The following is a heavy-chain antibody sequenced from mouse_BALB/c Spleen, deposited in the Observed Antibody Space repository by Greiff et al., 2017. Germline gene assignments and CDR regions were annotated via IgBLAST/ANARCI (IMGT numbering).Heavy chain of an antibody. Sequence: EVQLQQSGAELVKPGASVKLSCTASGFNIKDTYMHWVKQRPEQGLEWIGRIDPANGNTKYDPKSQGKATISADTSSNTAYLQLSSLTSEDTAVYYCASWDFDYWGQGTTLTVSS. CDR2: IDPANGNT. CDR3: ASWDFDY. V-gene: IGHV14-3*02. J-gene: IGHJ2*01. CDR1: GFNIKDTY.